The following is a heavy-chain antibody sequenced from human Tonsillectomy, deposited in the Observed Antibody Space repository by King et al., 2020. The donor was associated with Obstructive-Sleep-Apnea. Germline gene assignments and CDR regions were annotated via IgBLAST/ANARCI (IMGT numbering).Heavy chain of an antibody. D-gene: IGHD6-13*01. CDR1: GYTLTSYG. Sequence: GAGGGEPGAAGKVSCKASGYTLTSYGISWVRQAPGQGLEWMGWISAYNGNTNYAQKLQGRVTMTTDTSTSTAYMELRSLRSGDTAVYYCAREGQQLVTGIDYWGQGTLVTVSS. J-gene: IGHJ4*02. CDR3: AREGQQLVTGIDY. CDR2: ISAYNGNT. V-gene: IGHV1-18*01.